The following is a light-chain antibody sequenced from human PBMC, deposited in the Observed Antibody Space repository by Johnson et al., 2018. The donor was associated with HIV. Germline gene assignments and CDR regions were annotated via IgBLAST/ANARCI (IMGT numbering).Light chain of an antibody. CDR3: GTWDSSLSFYV. CDR1: NSNIGNNY. CDR2: ENN. V-gene: IGLV1-51*02. Sequence: QAVLTQPPSVSAAPGQKVTISCSGSNSNIGNNYVFWYQQLPGTAPKLLIYENNQRSSGIPDRFSGSKSATSATLGITGLQTGDEADYYCGTWDSSLSFYVFGTGTKFPVL. J-gene: IGLJ1*01.